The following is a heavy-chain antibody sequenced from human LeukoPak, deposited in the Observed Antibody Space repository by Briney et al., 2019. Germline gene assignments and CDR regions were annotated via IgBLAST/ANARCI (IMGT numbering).Heavy chain of an antibody. V-gene: IGHV3-9*01. CDR1: GFTFDDYA. CDR2: ISWNSGSI. D-gene: IGHD5-18*01. CDR3: AKEAWIQLWFPFDY. J-gene: IGHJ4*02. Sequence: GRSLRLSCAASGFTFDDYAMHWVRQAPGKGLEWVSGISWNSGSIGYADSVKGRFTISRDNAKHSLYLQMNSLRAEDTALYYCAKEAWIQLWFPFDYWGQGTLVTVSS.